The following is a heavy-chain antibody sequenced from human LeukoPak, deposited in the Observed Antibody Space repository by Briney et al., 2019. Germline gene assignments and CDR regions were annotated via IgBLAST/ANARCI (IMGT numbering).Heavy chain of an antibody. CDR2: IYYSGST. CDR1: GGSISSSSYY. V-gene: IGHV4-39*01. CDR3: ARDSSGWYDDQYYYYGMDV. J-gene: IGHJ6*02. Sequence: PETLSLTCTVSGGSISSSSYYWGWIRQPPGKGLEWIGSIYYSGSTYYNSSLKSRVTISVDTSKNQFSLKLSSVTAADTAVYYCARDSSGWYDDQYYYYGMDVWGQGTTVTVSS. D-gene: IGHD6-19*01.